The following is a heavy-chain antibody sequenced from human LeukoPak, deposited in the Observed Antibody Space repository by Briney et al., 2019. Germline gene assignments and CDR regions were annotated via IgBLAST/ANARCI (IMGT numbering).Heavy chain of an antibody. V-gene: IGHV5-51*01. CDR3: ARQYRDTAMAPYYFDY. CDR1: GYSFTSYW. D-gene: IGHD5-18*01. Sequence: GESLKISCKGSGYSFTSYWIGWVRQMPGKGLEWMGIIYPGDSDTRYSPSFQGQVTISADKSISTAYLQWSSLKASDTAMYYCARQYRDTAMAPYYFDYWGQGTLVTVSS. CDR2: IYPGDSDT. J-gene: IGHJ4*02.